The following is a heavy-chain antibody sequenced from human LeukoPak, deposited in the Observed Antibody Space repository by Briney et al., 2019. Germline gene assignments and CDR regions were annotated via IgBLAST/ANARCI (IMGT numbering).Heavy chain of an antibody. D-gene: IGHD2-15*01. CDR1: GGSISSGGYS. V-gene: IGHV4-30-2*01. CDR2: IYHSGST. CDR3: ARLYCSGGSCYRRGAFDI. J-gene: IGHJ3*02. Sequence: PSQTLSLTWAVSGGSISSGGYSWSWIRQPPGKGLEWIGYIYHSGSTYYNPSLKSRVTISVDRSKNQFSLKLSSVTAADTAVYYCARLYCSGGSCYRRGAFDIWGQGTMVTVSS.